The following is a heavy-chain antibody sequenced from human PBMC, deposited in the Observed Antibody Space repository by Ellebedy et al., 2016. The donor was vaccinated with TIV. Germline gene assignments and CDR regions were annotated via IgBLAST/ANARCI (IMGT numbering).Heavy chain of an antibody. CDR2: IIPIFGTA. D-gene: IGHD5-24*01. J-gene: IGHJ4*02. Sequence: SVKVSCXASGGTFSSYAISWVRQAPGQGLEWMGGIIPIFGTANYAQKFQGRVTITADESTSTAYMELSSLRSEDTAVYYCARRQGDGYTYGYWGQGTLFTVSS. V-gene: IGHV1-69*13. CDR3: ARRQGDGYTYGY. CDR1: GGTFSSYA.